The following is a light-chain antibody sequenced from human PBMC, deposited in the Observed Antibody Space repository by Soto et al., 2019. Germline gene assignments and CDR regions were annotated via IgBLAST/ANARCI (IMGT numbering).Light chain of an antibody. CDR1: QSVRSN. CDR3: LQHYSFPRT. Sequence: EKVMTQSPATLSVSPGERATLSCRASQSVRSNLAWYQQNPGQPPRLLIYDASSRATGIPSRFSGSGSGTEFTLTISSLKSEDFATYYCLQHYSFPRTFGQGTKVEIK. CDR2: DAS. V-gene: IGKV3-15*01. J-gene: IGKJ1*01.